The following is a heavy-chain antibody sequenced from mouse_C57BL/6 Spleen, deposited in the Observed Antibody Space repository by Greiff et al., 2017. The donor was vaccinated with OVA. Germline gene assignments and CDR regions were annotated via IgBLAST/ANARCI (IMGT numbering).Heavy chain of an antibody. Sequence: EVQVVESGGGLVQPGGSLKLSCAASGFTFSDYGMAWVRQAPRKGPEWVAFISNLAYSIYYADTVTGRFTISRGNAKNTLYLEMSSLRSEDTAMYYCARQGSNYGWYIDVWGTGTSVTVSS. CDR2: ISNLAYSI. D-gene: IGHD2-5*01. CDR3: ARQGSNYGWYIDV. J-gene: IGHJ1*03. V-gene: IGHV5-15*01. CDR1: GFTFSDYG.